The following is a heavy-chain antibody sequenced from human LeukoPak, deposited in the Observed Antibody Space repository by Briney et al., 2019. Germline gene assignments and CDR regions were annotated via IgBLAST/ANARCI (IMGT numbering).Heavy chain of an antibody. J-gene: IGHJ5*02. D-gene: IGHD5-12*01. CDR2: TYYRSKWYN. CDR1: GDSVSSNSAA. CDR3: ARDPSLYSGYVGGWFDP. V-gene: IGHV6-1*01. Sequence: SQTLSLTCAISGDSVSSNSAAWNWIRQSPSRGLEWLGRTYYRSKWYNDYAVSVKSRIAINPDTSKNQFSLQLNSVTPEDTAVYYCARDPSLYSGYVGGWFDPWGQGTLVTVSS.